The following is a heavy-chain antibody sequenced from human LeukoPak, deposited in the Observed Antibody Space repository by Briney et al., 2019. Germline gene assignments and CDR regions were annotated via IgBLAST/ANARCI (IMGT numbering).Heavy chain of an antibody. Sequence: GGSLRLSCAASEFAFSTYNMNWVRQAPGKGLEWVSYISTGSSTTYYADSVKGRFTISRDNSRNTLFLQMNSLRAEDTAVYYCATDRATRYFDYWGQGTLVTVSS. CDR3: ATDRATRYFDY. CDR2: ISTGSSTT. J-gene: IGHJ4*02. CDR1: EFAFSTYN. V-gene: IGHV3-48*01. D-gene: IGHD2-15*01.